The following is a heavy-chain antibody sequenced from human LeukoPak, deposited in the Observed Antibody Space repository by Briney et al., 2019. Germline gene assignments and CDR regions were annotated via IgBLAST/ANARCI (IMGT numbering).Heavy chain of an antibody. D-gene: IGHD3-10*01. CDR2: ISFDGSNK. CDR3: ARVRNPGEFYFGF. CDR1: GFTFSSYG. Sequence: GGSLRLSCAASGFTFSSYGMHWVREAPGKGLEWVTVISFDGSNKYYADSVKGRFTISRDNSKNTLYLQMNRLRAEDTAVYYCARVRNPGEFYFGFWGQGTLVTVSS. V-gene: IGHV3-30*03. J-gene: IGHJ4*02.